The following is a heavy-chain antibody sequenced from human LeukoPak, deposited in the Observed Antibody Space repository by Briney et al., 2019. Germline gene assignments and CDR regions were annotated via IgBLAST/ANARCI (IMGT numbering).Heavy chain of an antibody. Sequence: GGSLRLSCAASGFTFSSYTMGWVRQAPGKGLEWVSVISGSGGSTYYADSVKGRFTISRDNSKNTLYLQMNSLRAEDTAVYYCAKVGGRYVIVPAAVDYWGQGTLVTVSS. V-gene: IGHV3-23*01. CDR1: GFTFSSYT. J-gene: IGHJ4*02. D-gene: IGHD2-2*01. CDR3: AKVGGRYVIVPAAVDY. CDR2: ISGSGGST.